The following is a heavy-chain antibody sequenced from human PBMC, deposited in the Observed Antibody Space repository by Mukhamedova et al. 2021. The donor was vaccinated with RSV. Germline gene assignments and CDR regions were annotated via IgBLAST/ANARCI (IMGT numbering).Heavy chain of an antibody. V-gene: IGHV1-46*01. CDR3: ARDGGGYFDY. Sequence: GFLNPSSGSTTYAQKFQDRVTMTRDTPTSAVYKELSSLRSDDTAVYYCARDGGGYFDYWGQGALVTVSS. CDR2: LNPSSGST. D-gene: IGHD3-10*01. J-gene: IGHJ4*02.